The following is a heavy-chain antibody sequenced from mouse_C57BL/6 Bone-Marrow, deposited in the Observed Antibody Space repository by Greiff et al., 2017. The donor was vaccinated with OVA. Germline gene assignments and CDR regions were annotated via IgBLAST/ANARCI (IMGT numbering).Heavy chain of an antibody. CDR2: IYPRDGST. CDR1: GYTFTDHT. D-gene: IGHD2-1*01. J-gene: IGHJ3*01. Sequence: VQLQQSDAELVKPGASVKISCKVSGYTFTDHTLHWMKQRPEQGLEWIGYIYPRDGSTKYNEKFKGKATLTADTSSSTAYMQLNSLTSEDSAVYFCASPYGNYDWFAYWGQGTLVTVSA. CDR3: ASPYGNYDWFAY. V-gene: IGHV1-78*01.